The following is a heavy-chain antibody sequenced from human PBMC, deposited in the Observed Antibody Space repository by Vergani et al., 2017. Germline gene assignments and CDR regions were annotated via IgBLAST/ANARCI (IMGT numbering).Heavy chain of an antibody. D-gene: IGHD1-1*01. Sequence: QVQLQESGPGLVKPSQTLSLTCTVSGASISSGGYYWNWIRQFPGRGLEWIGYISSSGTTYYNPSLKSRISISGDTSRNQFSLNLTSVTAADTAVYYCARGTTGTPRAYFQYWGQGILVTVSA. V-gene: IGHV4-31*03. CDR3: ARGTTGTPRAYFQY. CDR1: GASISSGGYY. J-gene: IGHJ4*02. CDR2: ISSSGTT.